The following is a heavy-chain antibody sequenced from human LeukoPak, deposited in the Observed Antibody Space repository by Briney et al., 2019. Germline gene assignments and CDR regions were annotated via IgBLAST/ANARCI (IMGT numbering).Heavy chain of an antibody. CDR1: GYTLTGYY. D-gene: IGHD5-18*01. Sequence: ASVKVSCKASGYTLTGYYMHWVRQAPGQGLEWMGWINTHSGGTNYAQKFQGRVTMTRDTSISTAYMELSRLRSDDTAVYYCARVGRGYSYGYFDYWGQGTLVTVSS. CDR3: ARVGRGYSYGYFDY. V-gene: IGHV1-2*02. J-gene: IGHJ4*02. CDR2: INTHSGGT.